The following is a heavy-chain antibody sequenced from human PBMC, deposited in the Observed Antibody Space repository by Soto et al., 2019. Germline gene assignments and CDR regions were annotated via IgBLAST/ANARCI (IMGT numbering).Heavy chain of an antibody. J-gene: IGHJ5*02. D-gene: IGHD3-3*01. CDR3: ARRSPSGFDP. CDR2: MSPNSGST. Sequence: GASVKAACKASGYTFTSYDINSVRQATGQGLEWMGWMSPNSGSTGYAQKFQGRVTITRDTSASTAYMELRSLRSEETAVYYGARRSPSGFDPWGQGTLVTVSS. CDR1: GYTFTSYD. V-gene: IGHV1-8*01.